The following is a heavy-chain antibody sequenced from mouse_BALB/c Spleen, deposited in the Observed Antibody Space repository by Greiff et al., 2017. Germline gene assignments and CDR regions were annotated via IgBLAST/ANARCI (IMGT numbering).Heavy chain of an antibody. CDR1: GFTFSSYT. V-gene: IGHV5-12-2*01. CDR3: ARRGDVLYYYAMDY. CDR2: ISNGGGST. J-gene: IGHJ4*01. Sequence: EVMLVESGGGLVQPGGSLKLSCAASGFTFSSYTMSWVRQTPEKRLEWVAYISNGGGSTYYPDTVKGRFTISRDNAKNTLYLQMSSLKSEDTAMYYCARRGDVLYYYAMDYWGQGTSVTVSS.